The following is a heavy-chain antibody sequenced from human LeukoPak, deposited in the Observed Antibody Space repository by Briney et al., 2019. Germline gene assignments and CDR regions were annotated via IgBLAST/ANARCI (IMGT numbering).Heavy chain of an antibody. CDR2: ISGSGGST. Sequence: GGSLRLSCAASGFTFSSYAMSWVRQAPGKGLEWVSAISGSGGSTYYADSVKGRFTISRDNAKNSLYLQMNSLRAEDTALYYCARAPDYGDYPNYDYWGQGTLVTVSS. J-gene: IGHJ4*02. D-gene: IGHD4-17*01. CDR3: ARAPDYGDYPNYDY. V-gene: IGHV3-23*01. CDR1: GFTFSSYA.